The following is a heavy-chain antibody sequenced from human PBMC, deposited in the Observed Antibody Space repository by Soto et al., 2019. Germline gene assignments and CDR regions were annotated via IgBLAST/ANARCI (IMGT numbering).Heavy chain of an antibody. V-gene: IGHV3-74*01. CDR1: GFTFSSYW. CDR2: INSDGSST. CDR3: ARGPRQYSYGPFHSFDP. D-gene: IGHD5-18*01. Sequence: GGSLRLSCAASGFTFSSYWMHWVRQAPGKGLVWVSRINSDGSSTSYADSVKGRFTISRDNAKNTLYLQMNSLRAEDTAVYYCARGPRQYSYGPFHSFDPWGQGTLVTVSS. J-gene: IGHJ5*02.